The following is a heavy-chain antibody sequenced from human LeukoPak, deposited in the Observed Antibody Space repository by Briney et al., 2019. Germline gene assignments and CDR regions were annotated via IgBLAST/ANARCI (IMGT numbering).Heavy chain of an antibody. D-gene: IGHD2-2*01. V-gene: IGHV3-9*01. J-gene: IGHJ3*02. CDR1: GFTLDDYA. CDR2: ISWNSGSI. CDR3: AKDMGYCSSTSCYFGAFDI. Sequence: GGSLRLSCAASGFTLDDYAMHWVRQAPGKGLEWVSGISWNSGSIGYADSVKGRFTISRDNAKNSLYLQMNSLRAEDTALYYCAKDMGYCSSTSCYFGAFDIWGQGTMVTVSS.